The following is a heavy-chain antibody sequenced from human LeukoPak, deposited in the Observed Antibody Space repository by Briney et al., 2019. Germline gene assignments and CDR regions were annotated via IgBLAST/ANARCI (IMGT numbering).Heavy chain of an antibody. V-gene: IGHV3-7*01. D-gene: IGHD3-9*01. CDR1: GFTFSSYW. CDR3: ARVADYDILTGYHYYFDY. CDR2: IKQDGSEK. J-gene: IGHJ4*02. Sequence: PGGSLRLSCAASGFTFSSYWMSWVRQAPGKGLEWVANIKQDGSEKYYVDSVKGRFTISRDNAKNSLYLQMNSLRAEDTAVYYCARVADYDILTGYHYYFDYWGQGTLVTVSS.